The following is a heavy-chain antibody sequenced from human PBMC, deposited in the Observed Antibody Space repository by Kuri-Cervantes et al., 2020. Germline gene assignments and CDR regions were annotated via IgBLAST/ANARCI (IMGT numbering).Heavy chain of an antibody. Sequence: GESLKISCAASGFTVSSNYMSWVRQASGKGLEWVGRIRSKANSYATASAASVKGRFTFSRDDSKTTAYLQMDSLKTEDTAVYYCTSQYSSGFDYWGQGTRVTGAS. CDR3: TSQYSSGFDY. J-gene: IGHJ4*02. V-gene: IGHV3-73*01. CDR2: IRSKANSYAT. D-gene: IGHD6-19*01. CDR1: GFTVSSNY.